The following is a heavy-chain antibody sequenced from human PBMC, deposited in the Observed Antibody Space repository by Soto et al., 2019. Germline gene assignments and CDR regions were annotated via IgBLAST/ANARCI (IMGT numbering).Heavy chain of an antibody. CDR1: GFTFSSYA. Sequence: GESLKISCAASGFTFSSYAMSWVRQAPGKGLEWVSAISGSGGSTYYADSVKGRFTISRDNSKNTLYLQMNSLRAEDTAVYYCAKVRGPGIAAAGHIKGHYYYYMDVWGKGTTVTVSS. J-gene: IGHJ6*03. CDR2: ISGSGGST. D-gene: IGHD6-13*01. V-gene: IGHV3-23*01. CDR3: AKVRGPGIAAAGHIKGHYYYYMDV.